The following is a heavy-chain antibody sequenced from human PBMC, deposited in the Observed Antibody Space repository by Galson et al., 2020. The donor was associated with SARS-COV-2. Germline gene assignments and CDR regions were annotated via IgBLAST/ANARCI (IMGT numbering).Heavy chain of an antibody. CDR1: GFTFDDYA. Sequence: GGSLRLSCAASGFTFDDYAMHWVRQAPGKGLEWVSGISWNSGSIGYADSVKGRFTISRDNAKNTLYLQMNSLRAEDTALYYCAKGEGGGDYWGQGTLVTVSS. D-gene: IGHD3-10*01. V-gene: IGHV3-9*01. CDR2: ISWNSGSI. J-gene: IGHJ4*02. CDR3: AKGEGGGDY.